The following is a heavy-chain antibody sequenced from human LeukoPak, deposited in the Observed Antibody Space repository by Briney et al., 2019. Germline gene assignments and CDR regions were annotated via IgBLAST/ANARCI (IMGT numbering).Heavy chain of an antibody. CDR2: IKEDGSEK. J-gene: IGHJ4*02. D-gene: IGHD2-15*01. CDR1: GFTFSSYW. V-gene: IGHV3-7*02. Sequence: GGPLRLSCAASGFTFSSYWMSWVRQAPGKGLEWVANIKEDGSEKNYVDSVKGRFTISRDNSKNTLYLQMNSLRAEDTALYYCAKSGCSGGSCYSGYWGQGTLVTVSS. CDR3: AKSGCSGGSCYSGY.